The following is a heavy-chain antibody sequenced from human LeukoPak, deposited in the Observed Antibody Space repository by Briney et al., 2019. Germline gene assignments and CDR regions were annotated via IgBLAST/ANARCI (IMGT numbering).Heavy chain of an antibody. Sequence: SGTLSLTCDVSGGSISTTNWWSWVRQSPGQGLEWIGEISLSGLTNYSPSLSGRVTMSLDKPKNQLSLNLSSVTAADTAVYYCSRENGAFSPFGFWGQGTLVTVPS. CDR1: GGSISTTNW. CDR3: SRENGAFSPFGF. CDR2: ISLSGLT. V-gene: IGHV4-4*02. D-gene: IGHD2-8*01. J-gene: IGHJ4*02.